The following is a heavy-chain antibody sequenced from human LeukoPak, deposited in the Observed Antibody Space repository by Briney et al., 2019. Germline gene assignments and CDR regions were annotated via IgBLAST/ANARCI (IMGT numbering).Heavy chain of an antibody. CDR3: AREGYDSNYYFDF. V-gene: IGHV4-59*12. D-gene: IGHD2-15*01. Sequence: SETLSLTCIVSGGSIRTYSWNWIRQSPGKGLEWIGFISHSGTTSYRSSLKSRVTISVDTSKNQLSLKLASVTAADTAVYYCAREGYDSNYYFDFWGQGTLVTVSS. J-gene: IGHJ4*02. CDR1: GGSIRTYS. CDR2: ISHSGTT.